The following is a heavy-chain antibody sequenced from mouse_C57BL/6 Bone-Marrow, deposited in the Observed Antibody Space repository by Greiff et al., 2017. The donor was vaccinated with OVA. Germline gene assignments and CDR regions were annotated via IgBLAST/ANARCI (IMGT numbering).Heavy chain of an antibody. CDR1: GFTFSSYA. Sequence: EVQLVESGGGLVKPGGSLKLSCAASGFTFSSYAMSWVRQTPEKRLEWVATISDGGSYTYYPDNVKGRFTISRDNAKNNLYLQMSHLKSEDTAMYYCARDRDYSYAMDYWGQGTSVTVSS. V-gene: IGHV5-4*01. CDR2: ISDGGSYT. CDR3: ARDRDYSYAMDY. J-gene: IGHJ4*01. D-gene: IGHD1-1*01.